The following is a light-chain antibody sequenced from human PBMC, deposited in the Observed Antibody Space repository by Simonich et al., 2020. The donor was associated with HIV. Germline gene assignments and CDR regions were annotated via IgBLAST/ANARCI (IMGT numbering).Light chain of an antibody. Sequence: QSALTQPASVSGSPGQSITISCTGTSSDVGSYYLVSWYQQHPGKAPKLMIYDVRNRPSGVSNRFSGSKSGNTASLTISGLQAEDEADYYCSSYTSSSSVVFGGGTKLTVL. J-gene: IGLJ2*01. V-gene: IGLV2-14*02. CDR3: SSYTSSSSVV. CDR1: SSDVGSYYL. CDR2: DVR.